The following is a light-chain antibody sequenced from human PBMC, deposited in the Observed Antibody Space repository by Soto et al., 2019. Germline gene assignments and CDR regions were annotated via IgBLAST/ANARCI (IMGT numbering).Light chain of an antibody. J-gene: IGLJ2*01. CDR1: SSDVGGYNY. CDR2: DVS. Sequence: QSVLTQPASVSGSPGQSITISCTGTSSDVGGYNYVSWYQQHPGKDPNLMIFDVSNRPSGVSNRFSGSKSGNSASLPISGRQAEDEADYYCSSYTGSNTPVVFGGGTKLTVL. V-gene: IGLV2-14*01. CDR3: SSYTGSNTPVV.